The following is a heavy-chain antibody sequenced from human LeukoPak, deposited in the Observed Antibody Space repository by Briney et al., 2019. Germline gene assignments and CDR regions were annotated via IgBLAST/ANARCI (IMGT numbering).Heavy chain of an antibody. D-gene: IGHD3-16*01. J-gene: IGHJ4*02. CDR1: GGSISSGGYS. CDR2: IYHSGST. CDR3: ARKKSPGGGYFDY. Sequence: PSETLSLTCAVSGGSISSGGYSWSWIRQPPGKGLEWIGYIYHSGSTYYNPSLKSRVTISVDRSKNQFSLKLSSVTAADTAVYYCARKKSPGGGYFDYWGQGTLVTVSS. V-gene: IGHV4-30-2*01.